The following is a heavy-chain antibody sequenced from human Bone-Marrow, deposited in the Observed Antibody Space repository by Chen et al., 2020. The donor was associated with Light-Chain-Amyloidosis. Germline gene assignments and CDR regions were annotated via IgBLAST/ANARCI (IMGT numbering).Heavy chain of an antibody. CDR1: GFTFSNYA. J-gene: IGHJ6*03. Sequence: EVQLVESGGGLVQPGGSLRLSCAASGFTFSNYAMSWVRQAPGKGLEWVSAISGIGSNTYYADSVKGRFTISRDNSKNTLYLQMNSLRAEDTAVYYCATYLGMAVAGMIQGYYYYYMDVWGKGTTVTVSS. V-gene: IGHV3-23*04. CDR2: ISGIGSNT. CDR3: ATYLGMAVAGMIQGYYYYYMDV. D-gene: IGHD6-19*01.